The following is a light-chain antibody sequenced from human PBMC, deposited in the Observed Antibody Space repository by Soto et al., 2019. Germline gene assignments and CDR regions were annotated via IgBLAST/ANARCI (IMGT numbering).Light chain of an antibody. V-gene: IGKV3-20*01. CDR2: GAS. Sequence: EIVMTQSPATLSVSPGGRATLSCRASQSVSSSYLAWYQQKPGQAPRLLIYGASSRPTGIPDRFSGSGSGTDFTLTISRLEPEDFAVYYCQQYGSSSTFGQGTRLEI. CDR1: QSVSSSY. CDR3: QQYGSSST. J-gene: IGKJ5*01.